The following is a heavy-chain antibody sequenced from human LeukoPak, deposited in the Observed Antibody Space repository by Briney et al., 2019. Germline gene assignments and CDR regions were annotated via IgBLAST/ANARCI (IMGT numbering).Heavy chain of an antibody. J-gene: IGHJ5*02. CDR1: GYTFTSYG. V-gene: IGHV1-18*01. CDR3: ARDYLDIVVVRAANSFDP. Sequence: ASVKVSCRASGYTFTSYGISWVRQAPGQGLEWMGWISDYNGNTNYAQKLQGRVTMTTDTSTSTAYMELRSLRSDDTAVYYCARDYLDIVVVRAANSFDPWGQRTLVTLSS. CDR2: ISDYNGNT. D-gene: IGHD2-2*03.